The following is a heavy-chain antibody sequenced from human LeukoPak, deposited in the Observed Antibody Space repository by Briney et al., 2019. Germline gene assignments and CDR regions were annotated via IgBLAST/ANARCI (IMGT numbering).Heavy chain of an antibody. CDR2: ISGSGGST. D-gene: IGHD1-26*01. CDR3: AKTLTGSYYLGGFDY. J-gene: IGHJ4*02. V-gene: IGHV3-23*01. Sequence: PGGSLRLSCAASGFTFNTYTMNWVRQAPGKGLEWVSTISGSGGSTYYADSVKGRFTISRDNSKNTLYLQMNSLRAEDTAVYYCAKTLTGSYYLGGFDYWGQGTLVTVSS. CDR1: GFTFNTYT.